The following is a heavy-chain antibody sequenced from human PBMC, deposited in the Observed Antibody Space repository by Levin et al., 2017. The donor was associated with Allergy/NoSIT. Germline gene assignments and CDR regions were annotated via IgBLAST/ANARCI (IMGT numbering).Heavy chain of an antibody. V-gene: IGHV3-30-3*01. CDR2: ISYDGSNK. J-gene: IGHJ4*02. Sequence: RGESLRLSCAASGFTFSSYAMHWVRQAPGKGLEWVAVISYDGSNKYYADSVKGRFTISRDNSKNTLYLQMNSLRAEDTAVYYCARDPRPWFRGGYYFDYWGQGTLVTVSS. CDR1: GFTFSSYA. D-gene: IGHD3-10*01. CDR3: ARDPRPWFRGGYYFDY.